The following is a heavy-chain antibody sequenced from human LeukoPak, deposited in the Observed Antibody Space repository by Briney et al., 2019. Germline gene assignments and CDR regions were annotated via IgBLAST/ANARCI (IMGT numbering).Heavy chain of an antibody. V-gene: IGHV4-30-2*01. CDR1: GYAITSGGFS. Sequence: PSETLSLTCTVSGYAITSGGFSWNWIRQPPGKGLEWIGCIYDRGPAYYNPSLKSRFTISVDRPKNQFFLNVTSLTAADTAVYYCARSRQASGLFNSWGQGTLVVVSS. CDR2: IYDRGPA. D-gene: IGHD3-10*01. CDR3: ARSRQASGLFNS. J-gene: IGHJ5*01.